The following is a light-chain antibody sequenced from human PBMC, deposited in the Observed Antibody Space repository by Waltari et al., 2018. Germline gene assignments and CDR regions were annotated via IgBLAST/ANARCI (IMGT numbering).Light chain of an antibody. CDR1: QSVSSSY. Sequence: EIVLTQSPGTLSLSPGESDTLSCRASQSVSSSYFAWYQQKPGQAPRLLIYGASSRATGIPDRFSGSGSGTDFTLTISRLEPEDFAVYYCQQYGSSPWTFGQGTKVEIK. CDR2: GAS. CDR3: QQYGSSPWT. J-gene: IGKJ1*01. V-gene: IGKV3-20*01.